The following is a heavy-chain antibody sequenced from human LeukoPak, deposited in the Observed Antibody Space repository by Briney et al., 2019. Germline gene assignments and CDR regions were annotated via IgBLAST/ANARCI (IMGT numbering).Heavy chain of an antibody. CDR2: IKQDGSEK. J-gene: IGHJ2*01. CDR1: GFTFSSYW. Sequence: GGSLRLSCAASGFTFSSYWMSWVRQAPGKGLEWVANIKQDGSEKYYVDSVKGRFTISRDNAKNSLYLQMNSLRAEDTAVYYCARPDGAGTVTADWYFNLWGRGTLVTVSS. CDR3: ARPDGAGTVTADWYFNL. D-gene: IGHD2-21*02. V-gene: IGHV3-7*01.